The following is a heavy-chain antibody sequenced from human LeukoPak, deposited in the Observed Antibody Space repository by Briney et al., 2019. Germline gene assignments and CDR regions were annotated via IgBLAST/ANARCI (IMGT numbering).Heavy chain of an antibody. D-gene: IGHD2-2*01. CDR2: IIPIFGTA. V-gene: IGHV1-69*13. Sequence: PGASVKVSCKASGGTFSSYAISWVRQAPGQGLEWMGGIIPIFGTANYAQKFQGRVTITADESTSTAYMELSSLRSEDTAVYYCARRQLPWGYWDYWGQGTLVTVSS. CDR3: ARRQLPWGYWDY. J-gene: IGHJ4*02. CDR1: GGTFSSYA.